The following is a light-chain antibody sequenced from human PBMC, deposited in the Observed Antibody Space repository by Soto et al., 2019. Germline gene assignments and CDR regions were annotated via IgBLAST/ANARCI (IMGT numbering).Light chain of an antibody. CDR3: QPTYSTPYT. J-gene: IGKJ2*01. CDR1: PRITTY. V-gene: IGKV1-39*01. CDR2: TSG. Sequence: IQMTQSPSSLSASVGDRVTITRRASPRITTYLNGYQQKPGEAPKLLISTSGTLQRGVPSRFSGSGSGTDFTLTITALRPEDFATYFCQPTYSTPYTFGQGTKLEIK.